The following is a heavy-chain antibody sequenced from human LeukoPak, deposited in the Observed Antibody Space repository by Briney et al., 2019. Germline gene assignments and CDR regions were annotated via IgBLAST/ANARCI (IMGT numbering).Heavy chain of an antibody. J-gene: IGHJ4*02. CDR1: GFTFSSYE. V-gene: IGHV3-48*03. CDR2: ISSSGSSI. D-gene: IGHD6-6*01. CDR3: ARPPAPIKADRYQFDY. Sequence: PGGSLRLSCAASGFTFSSYEMNWVRQAPGKGLEWVSYISSSGSSIYYADSVKGRFTISRDNAKNSLYLQMNSLRAEDTAVYYCARPPAPIKADRYQFDYWGQGTLVTVSS.